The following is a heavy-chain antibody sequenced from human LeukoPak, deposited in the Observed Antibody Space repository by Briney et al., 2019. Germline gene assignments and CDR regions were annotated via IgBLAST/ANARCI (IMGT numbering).Heavy chain of an antibody. Sequence: GGSLRLSCAASGFTFSSYWMSWVRQAPGKGLERVANIKQDGSEKYYVDSVKGRFTISRDNAKNSLYLQMNSLRAEDTAVYYCARVVSSEWLRPATYFDYWGQGTLVTVSS. CDR2: IKQDGSEK. CDR1: GFTFSSYW. D-gene: IGHD5-12*01. J-gene: IGHJ4*02. V-gene: IGHV3-7*01. CDR3: ARVVSSEWLRPATYFDY.